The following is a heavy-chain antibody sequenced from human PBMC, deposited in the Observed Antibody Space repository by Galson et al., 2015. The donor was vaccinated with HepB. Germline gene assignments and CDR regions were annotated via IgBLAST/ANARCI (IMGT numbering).Heavy chain of an antibody. CDR3: AKSECGGDCFGAFDI. J-gene: IGHJ3*02. CDR1: GFTFSSYG. V-gene: IGHV3-30*02. Sequence: SLRLSCAASGFTFSSYGMHWVRQAPGKGLEWVAFIRYDGSNKYYADSVKGRLTISRDNSKNTLYLQMNSLRAEDTAVYYCAKSECGGDCFGAFDIWGQGTMVTVSS. CDR2: IRYDGSNK. D-gene: IGHD2-21*02.